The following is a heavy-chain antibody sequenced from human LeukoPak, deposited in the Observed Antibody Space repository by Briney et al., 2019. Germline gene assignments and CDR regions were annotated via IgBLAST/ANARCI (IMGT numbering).Heavy chain of an antibody. CDR1: GASASYNY. J-gene: IGHJ5*02. Sequence: SGTLSLTCIVSGASASYNYWSWLRQPAGKGLEWVGRIDTSGNTNYNPSLKSRVSMSMDTSKKQFSLQLTSVTAADTAVYYCAQGPWVAGGGTIDPWGQGTLVTVSS. V-gene: IGHV4-4*07. CDR3: AQGPWVAGGGTIDP. CDR2: IDTSGNT. D-gene: IGHD1-1*01.